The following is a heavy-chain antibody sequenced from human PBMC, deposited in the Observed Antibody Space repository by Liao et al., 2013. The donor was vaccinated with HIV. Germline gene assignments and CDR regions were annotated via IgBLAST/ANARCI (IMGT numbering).Heavy chain of an antibody. Sequence: QVQPQQWGAGLLKPSETLSLTCAVYGGSFSGYYWSWIRQPPGKGLEWIGEINHSGSTNYNPSLKSRVTISVDTSKNQFSLKLSSVTAADTAVYFCARDYFDPFGLLYYFDPWGQGTLVTVSS. V-gene: IGHV4-34*01. CDR1: GGSFSGYY. CDR3: ARDYFDPFGLLYYFDP. CDR2: INHSGST. D-gene: IGHD2-21*01. J-gene: IGHJ4*02.